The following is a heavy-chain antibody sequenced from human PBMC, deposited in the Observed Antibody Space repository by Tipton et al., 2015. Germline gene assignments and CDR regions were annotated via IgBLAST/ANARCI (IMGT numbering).Heavy chain of an antibody. CDR1: GFTFGDYG. Sequence: SLRLSCAASGFTFGDYGMSWVRQAPGKGLEWVSGINWNGGSTGYADSVKGRFTISRDDAKNSLYLQMNSLRAEDTAFYYCARDWGGVAGTSDYWGQGTLVTVSS. CDR2: INWNGGST. CDR3: ARDWGGVAGTSDY. D-gene: IGHD6-19*01. V-gene: IGHV3-20*04. J-gene: IGHJ4*02.